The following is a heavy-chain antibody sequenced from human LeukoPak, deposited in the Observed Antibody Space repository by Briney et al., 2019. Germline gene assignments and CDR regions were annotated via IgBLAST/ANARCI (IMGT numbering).Heavy chain of an antibody. CDR1: GYSFTTYW. CDR3: ARHLFREGTSFNSGWYDY. D-gene: IGHD6-13*01. CDR2: IYPGDSDT. Sequence: GESLTISGKGSGYSFTTYWIGWVRQMPGKGLEWMGIIYPGDSDTRYSPSVQGQVTISADKSIGTAYLQWSSLKASDTAMYYCARHLFREGTSFNSGWYDYWGQGTLVTVSS. V-gene: IGHV5-51*01. J-gene: IGHJ4*02.